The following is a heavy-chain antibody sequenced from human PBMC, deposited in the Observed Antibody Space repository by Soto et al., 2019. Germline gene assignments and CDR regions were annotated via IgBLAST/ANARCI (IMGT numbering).Heavy chain of an antibody. Sequence: GGSLRLSCAASGFTFSSYWMHWIRQAPGKGLVWVSRINSDGSRTSYADSVKGRFTISRDNAKNTLYLQMNSLRAEDTAVYYCARVYCGGDCSLDYWGQGTLVTVSS. V-gene: IGHV3-74*01. CDR1: GFTFSSYW. D-gene: IGHD2-21*02. CDR2: INSDGSRT. J-gene: IGHJ4*02. CDR3: ARVYCGGDCSLDY.